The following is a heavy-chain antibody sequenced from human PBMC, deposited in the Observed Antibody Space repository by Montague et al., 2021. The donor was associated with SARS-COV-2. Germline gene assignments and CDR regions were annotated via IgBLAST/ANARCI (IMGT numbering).Heavy chain of an antibody. V-gene: IGHV4-59*01. J-gene: IGHJ3*02. D-gene: IGHD6-13*01. CDR3: ARVGRGSSWYEVAFDI. CDR1: GGSISRYS. Sequence: SETLSLTCTVSGGSISRYSWTWIRQPPGKGLEWIGYIYNSGSTNXSPSLARRVIISVDTSKNQFSLKLSSVAAADTAVYYCARVGRGSSWYEVAFDIWGQGTMVTVSS. CDR2: IYNSGST.